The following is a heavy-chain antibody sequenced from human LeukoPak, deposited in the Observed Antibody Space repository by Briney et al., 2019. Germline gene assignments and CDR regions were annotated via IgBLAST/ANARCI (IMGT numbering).Heavy chain of an antibody. Sequence: ASVKVSCKASGYTFTGYYMHWVRQAPGQGLEWMGWINPNSGGTNCAQKFQGRVTMTRDTSISTAYMELSRLKSDDTAVYYCARSLGITISHGWFDPWGQGTLVTVSS. V-gene: IGHV1-2*02. CDR2: INPNSGGT. J-gene: IGHJ5*02. D-gene: IGHD3-9*01. CDR3: ARSLGITISHGWFDP. CDR1: GYTFTGYY.